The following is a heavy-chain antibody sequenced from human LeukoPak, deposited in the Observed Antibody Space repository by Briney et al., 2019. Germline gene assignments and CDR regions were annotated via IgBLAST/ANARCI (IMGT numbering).Heavy chain of an antibody. J-gene: IGHJ4*02. D-gene: IGHD6-13*01. CDR2: ISSSGSTR. V-gene: IGHV3-48*03. CDR3: AREGRTSIAAAGAFDY. Sequence: GGSLRLSCAASGFPFSSYEMNWVRQAPGKGLEWVSYISSSGSTRYYADSVKGRFTISRDNAKNSLYLQMDSLRAEDTAVYYCAREGRTSIAAAGAFDYWGQGTLVTVSS. CDR1: GFPFSSYE.